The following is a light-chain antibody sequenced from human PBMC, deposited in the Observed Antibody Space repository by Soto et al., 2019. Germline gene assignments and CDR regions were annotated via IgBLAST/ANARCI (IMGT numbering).Light chain of an antibody. Sequence: DIQMTQSPSSLSASVGDRVTITCRASQTTTTYVNWYQQKPGKAPHHLIYGASSLQSGVPSRSTGSGSGTDFTLTISSLQPEDFATYYCQQSHSTPWTFGQGTKVDIK. CDR1: QTTTTY. CDR3: QQSHSTPWT. CDR2: GAS. J-gene: IGKJ1*01. V-gene: IGKV1-39*01.